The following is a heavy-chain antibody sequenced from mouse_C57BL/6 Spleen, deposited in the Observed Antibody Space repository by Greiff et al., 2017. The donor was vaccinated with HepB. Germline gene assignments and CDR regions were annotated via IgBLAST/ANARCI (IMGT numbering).Heavy chain of an antibody. Sequence: LQESGPGLVKPSQSLSLTCSVTGYSITSGYYWNWIRQFPGNKLEWMGYISYDGSNNYNPSLKNRISITRDTSKNQFFLKLNSVTTEDTATYYCARGRSNDVFYAMDYWGQGTSVTVSS. CDR1: GYSITSGYY. CDR3: ARGRSNDVFYAMDY. J-gene: IGHJ4*01. CDR2: ISYDGSN. V-gene: IGHV3-6*01. D-gene: IGHD2-12*01.